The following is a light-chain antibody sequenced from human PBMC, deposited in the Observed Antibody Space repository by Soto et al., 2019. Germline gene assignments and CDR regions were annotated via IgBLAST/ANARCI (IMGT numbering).Light chain of an antibody. J-gene: IGKJ4*01. CDR3: QQYNSYLT. CDR1: QSISSW. CDR2: DAS. Sequence: DIQMTQSPSTLSASVGDRVTITCRASQSISSWLAWYQQKPGKAPKLLTYDASSLESGVPSRFSGSGSGTEFSLTISSLQPDDFATYYCQQYNSYLTFGGGTKVDIK. V-gene: IGKV1-5*01.